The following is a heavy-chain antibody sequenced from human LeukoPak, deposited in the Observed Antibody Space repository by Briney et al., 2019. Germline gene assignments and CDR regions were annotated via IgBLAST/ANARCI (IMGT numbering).Heavy chain of an antibody. V-gene: IGHV1-18*01. D-gene: IGHD2-15*01. CDR1: GYTLRNYG. J-gene: IGHJ4*02. CDR3: ARKRRSGLYRRFDY. Sequence: ASVKVSCKASGYTLRNYGLRWVRQAPGPRLDWMGWISVHDGYTKYAQKFQGRVTMSTDTSTTTAYMELRSLRSDDTAVYYCARKRRSGLYRRFDYWGQGTVVTVS. CDR2: ISVHDGYT.